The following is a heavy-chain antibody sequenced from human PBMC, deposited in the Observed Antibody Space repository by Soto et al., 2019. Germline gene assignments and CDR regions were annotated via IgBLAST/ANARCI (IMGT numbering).Heavy chain of an antibody. CDR3: ARGIQYRYGMDV. Sequence: EVQLVESGGGLVQPGGSLRLSCAAAGFTFSNHWMHWVRQAPGKGLVWVSRINSDGSSTFYADSVKGRFTISRDNAKNTVYLQMNSLRGDDSAVYYCARGIQYRYGMDVWGQGTTVTVSS. D-gene: IGHD3-16*02. J-gene: IGHJ6*02. CDR2: INSDGSST. V-gene: IGHV3-74*01. CDR1: GFTFSNHW.